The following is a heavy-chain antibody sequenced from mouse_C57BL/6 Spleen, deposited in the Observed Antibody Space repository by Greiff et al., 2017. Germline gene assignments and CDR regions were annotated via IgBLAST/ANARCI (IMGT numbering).Heavy chain of an antibody. CDR2: IDPETGGT. Sequence: QVHVKQSGAELVRPGASVTLSCKASGYTFTDYEMHWVKQTPVHGLEWIGAIDPETGGTAYNQKFKGKAILTADKSSSTAYMELRSLTSEDSAVYYCTREVNWSFAYWGQGTLVTVSA. D-gene: IGHD4-1*01. CDR3: TREVNWSFAY. J-gene: IGHJ3*01. V-gene: IGHV1-15*01. CDR1: GYTFTDYE.